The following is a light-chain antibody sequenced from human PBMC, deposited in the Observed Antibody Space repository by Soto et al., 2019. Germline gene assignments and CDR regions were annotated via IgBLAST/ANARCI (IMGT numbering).Light chain of an antibody. V-gene: IGKV3-15*01. CDR2: GAS. CDR1: QSINSN. Sequence: VRTQSPATLSVSPGERATVSCRASQSINSNLAWYQQRPGQAPRLLIYGASTRATGIPARFSGSGSGTEFTLTISSLQPDDFATYYCQQYTNTNNPWMFGHGTNVDIK. J-gene: IGKJ1*01. CDR3: QQYTNTNNPWM.